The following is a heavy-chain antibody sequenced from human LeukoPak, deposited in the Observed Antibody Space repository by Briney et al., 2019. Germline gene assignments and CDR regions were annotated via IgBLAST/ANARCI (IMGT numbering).Heavy chain of an antibody. J-gene: IGHJ5*02. CDR1: GGSFSGYY. D-gene: IGHD3-16*01. CDR3: ARGIWGDLSWFDP. CDR2: INHSGST. V-gene: IGHV4-34*09. Sequence: SETLSLTCAVYGGSFSGYYWSWIRQPPGKGLEWIGEINHSGSTNYNPSLKSRVTISVDTSKNQFSLKLTSMTAADTAVYYCARGIWGDLSWFDPWGQGTLVTVSS.